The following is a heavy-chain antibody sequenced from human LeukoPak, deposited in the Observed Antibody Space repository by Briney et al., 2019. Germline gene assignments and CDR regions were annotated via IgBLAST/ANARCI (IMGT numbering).Heavy chain of an antibody. V-gene: IGHV1-3*01. D-gene: IGHD3-22*01. Sequence: GGSLRLSCAASGFTFSSYAMHWVRQAPGQRLEWMGWINAGNGNTKYSQKFQGRVTITRDTSASTAYMELSSLRSEDTAVYYCARERYYYDSSGGYYYGMDVWGQGTTVTVSS. J-gene: IGHJ6*02. CDR1: GFTFSSYA. CDR2: INAGNGNT. CDR3: ARERYYYDSSGGYYYGMDV.